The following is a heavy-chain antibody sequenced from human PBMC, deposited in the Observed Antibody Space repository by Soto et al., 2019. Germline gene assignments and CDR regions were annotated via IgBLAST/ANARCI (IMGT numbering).Heavy chain of an antibody. D-gene: IGHD2-21*01. CDR1: GYTFTSYY. Sequence: ASVNVSCKASGYTFTSYYMHWVRQAPGQGLEWMGIINPSGGSTSYAQKFQGRVTMTRDTSTSTVYMELSSLRSEDTAVYYCARDLQGDYDAFDIWGQGTMVTVSS. CDR2: INPSGGST. CDR3: ARDLQGDYDAFDI. J-gene: IGHJ3*02. V-gene: IGHV1-46*01.